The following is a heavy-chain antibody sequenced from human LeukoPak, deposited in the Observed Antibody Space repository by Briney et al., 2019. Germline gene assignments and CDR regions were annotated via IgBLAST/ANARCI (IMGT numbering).Heavy chain of an antibody. D-gene: IGHD6-19*01. V-gene: IGHV4-59*01. CDR2: IYYSGST. Sequence: SETLSLTCTISGDSISSYYWSWIRQPAGKGLEWIGYIYYSGSTNYNPSLKSRVTISVDTSKNQFSLKLSSVTAADTAVYYCARVNSGWSNYYYYMDVWGKGTTVTISS. CDR1: GDSISSYY. CDR3: ARVNSGWSNYYYYMDV. J-gene: IGHJ6*03.